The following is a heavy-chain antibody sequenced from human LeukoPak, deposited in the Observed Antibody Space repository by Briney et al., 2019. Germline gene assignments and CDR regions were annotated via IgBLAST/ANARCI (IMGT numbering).Heavy chain of an antibody. D-gene: IGHD5-12*01. Sequence: GASVKVSCKASGYSFADYYMHWVRQAPGQGLEWTGWINPNSGGTNYAQKFQGRVTMTRDTSISTAYMELSRLTSDDTAVYYCARGQGYTGYGGYNYWGQGTLVTVSS. CDR2: INPNSGGT. CDR3: ARGQGYTGYGGYNY. J-gene: IGHJ4*02. V-gene: IGHV1-2*02. CDR1: GYSFADYY.